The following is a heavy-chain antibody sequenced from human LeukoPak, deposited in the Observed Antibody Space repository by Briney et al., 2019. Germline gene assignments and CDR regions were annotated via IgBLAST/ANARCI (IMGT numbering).Heavy chain of an antibody. V-gene: IGHV3-48*01. CDR1: GFTFSSYS. J-gene: IGHJ4*02. Sequence: GGSLRLSCAASGFTFSSYSMNWVRQAPGKGLEWVSYISSNSSTIYYADSVKGRFTISRDNAKNSLYLQMNSLRAEDTAVYYCARGPYYYDSSGYLEKKYYFDYWGQGTLVTVSS. CDR3: ARGPYYYDSSGYLEKKYYFDY. CDR2: ISSNSSTI. D-gene: IGHD3-22*01.